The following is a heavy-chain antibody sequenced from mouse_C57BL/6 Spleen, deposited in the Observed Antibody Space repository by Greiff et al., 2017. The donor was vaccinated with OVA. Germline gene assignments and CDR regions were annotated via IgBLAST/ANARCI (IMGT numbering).Heavy chain of an antibody. CDR2: IDPNSGGT. CDR3: ARVGETYSNYEAWFAY. CDR1: GYTFTSYW. Sequence: QVQLQQPGAELVKPGASVKLSCKASGYTFTSYWMHWVKQRPGRGLEWIGRIDPNSGGTKYNEKFKSKATLTVDKPSSTAYMQLSSLTSEDAAVYYCARVGETYSNYEAWFAYWGQGTLVTVSA. V-gene: IGHV1-72*01. J-gene: IGHJ3*01. D-gene: IGHD2-5*01.